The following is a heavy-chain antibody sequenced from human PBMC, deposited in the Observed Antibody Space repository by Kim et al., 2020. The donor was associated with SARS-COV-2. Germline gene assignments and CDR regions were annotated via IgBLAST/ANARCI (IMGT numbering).Heavy chain of an antibody. D-gene: IGHD3-22*01. CDR3: ARGDYYDSSGYYFFGPTAYWYFDL. V-gene: IGHV3-7*04. CDR1: GFTFSSYW. CDR2: IKQDGSEK. J-gene: IGHJ2*01. Sequence: GGSLRLSCAASGFTFSSYWMSWVRQAPGKGLEWVANIKQDGSEKYYVDSVKGRFTISRDNAKNSLYLQMNSLRAEDTAVYYCARGDYYDSSGYYFFGPTAYWYFDLWGRGTLVTVSS.